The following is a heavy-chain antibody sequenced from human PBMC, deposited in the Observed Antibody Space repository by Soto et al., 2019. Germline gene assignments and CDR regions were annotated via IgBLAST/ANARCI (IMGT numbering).Heavy chain of an antibody. Sequence: QITLKESGPTLVKPTQTLTLTCTFSGFSLSTSAVGVGWIRQPPGKALEWLAFIYWDDDKRYSPSLKSSLTIXXXTXXHQVVLAMTNMDPVDTATYYCAHLVVAGLTYYFDYWGQGTLVTVSS. D-gene: IGHD2-15*01. CDR1: GFSLSTSAVG. J-gene: IGHJ4*02. CDR2: IYWDDDK. V-gene: IGHV2-5*02. CDR3: AHLVVAGLTYYFDY.